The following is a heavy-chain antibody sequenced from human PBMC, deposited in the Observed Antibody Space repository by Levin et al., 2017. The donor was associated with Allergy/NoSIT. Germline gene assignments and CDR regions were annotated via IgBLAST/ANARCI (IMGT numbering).Heavy chain of an antibody. D-gene: IGHD3-10*01. V-gene: IGHV3-7*01. CDR1: GFTFRTFW. J-gene: IGHJ4*02. CDR2: IKQDGSDK. Sequence: GESLKISCAASGFTFRTFWMAWVRQAPGKGPEWVANIKQDGSDKYYVDSVEGRFTVSRDNAKNSLYLQMNSLRVEDTAVYYCARDHDGEDEYFDFWGQGTRVTVSS. CDR3: ARDHDGEDEYFDF.